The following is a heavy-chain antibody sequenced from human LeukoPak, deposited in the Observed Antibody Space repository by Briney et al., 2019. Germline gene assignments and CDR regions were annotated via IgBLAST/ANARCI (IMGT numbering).Heavy chain of an antibody. Sequence: GGSLRLSCAASGFTFSSYGMHWVRQAPGKGLEWVAVIWYDGSNKYYADSVKGRFTISRDNSKNTLYLQMNSLRAEDTAVYYCARDLSSTSSWATVPHYWGQGTLVTVSS. CDR1: GFTFSSYG. CDR2: IWYDGSNK. J-gene: IGHJ4*02. CDR3: ARDLSSTSSWATVPHY. V-gene: IGHV3-30*19. D-gene: IGHD2-2*01.